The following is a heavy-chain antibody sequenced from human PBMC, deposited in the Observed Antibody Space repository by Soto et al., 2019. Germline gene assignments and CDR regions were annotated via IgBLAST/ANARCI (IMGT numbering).Heavy chain of an antibody. CDR3: ARVSTTYGYSYGDYYFDY. V-gene: IGHV4-4*07. CDR2: IYTSGST. CDR1: GGSISSYY. Sequence: QVQLQESGPGLVKPSETLSLTCTVSGGSISSYYWSWIRQPAGKGLEWIGRIYTSGSTNYNPSLKSRVTMSVDTSKNQFSLKLSSVTAADTAVYYCARVSTTYGYSYGDYYFDYWGQGTLVTVSS. J-gene: IGHJ4*02. D-gene: IGHD5-18*01.